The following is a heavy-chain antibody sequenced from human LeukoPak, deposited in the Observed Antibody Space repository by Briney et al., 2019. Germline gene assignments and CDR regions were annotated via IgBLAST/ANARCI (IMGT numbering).Heavy chain of an antibody. D-gene: IGHD4-17*01. CDR2: VSFDSNNL. J-gene: IGHJ5*02. Sequence: PGGSLRLSCAASGFTFSTYGMHWVRQAPGKGLEWVAVVSFDSNNLYYADPVKGRFTISRDNSKNTLYLQMNSLRAEDTAVYYCARDLCTVTTCDNWFDPWGQGTLVTVSS. CDR1: GFTFSTYG. CDR3: ARDLCTVTTCDNWFDP. V-gene: IGHV3-30*03.